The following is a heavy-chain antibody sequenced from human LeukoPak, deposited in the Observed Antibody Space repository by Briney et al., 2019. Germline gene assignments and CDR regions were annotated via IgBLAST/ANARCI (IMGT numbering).Heavy chain of an antibody. CDR3: AKDQRPLFWSGYQGGSDY. J-gene: IGHJ4*02. V-gene: IGHV3-23*01. CDR1: GFTFSSYA. D-gene: IGHD3-3*01. Sequence: PGGSLRLSCAASGFTFSSYARSWVRQAPGKGLEWVSAISGSGGSTYYADSVKGRFTISRDNSKNTLYLQMNSLRAEDTAVYYCAKDQRPLFWSGYQGGSDYWGQGTLVTVSS. CDR2: ISGSGGST.